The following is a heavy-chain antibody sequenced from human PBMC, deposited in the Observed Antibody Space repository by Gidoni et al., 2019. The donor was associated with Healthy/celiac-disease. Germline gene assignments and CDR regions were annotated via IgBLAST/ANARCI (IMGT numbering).Heavy chain of an antibody. CDR1: GCTFTSYG. V-gene: IGHV1-18*01. CDR2: ISAYNGNT. Sequence: QVQLVTSGAGVKKPGASVKVSSKASGCTFTSYGISWVRQAPGQGLEWMGWISAYNGNTNYAQKLQGRVTMTTYTSTSTADMELMSLRSDDTAVYYCARDGPSSWSRNTYYYYSYGMDVWGKGTTVTVSS. D-gene: IGHD6-13*01. J-gene: IGHJ6*04. CDR3: ARDGPSSWSRNTYYYYSYGMDV.